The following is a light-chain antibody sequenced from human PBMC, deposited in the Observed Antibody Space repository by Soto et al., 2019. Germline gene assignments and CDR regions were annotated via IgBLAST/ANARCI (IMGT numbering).Light chain of an antibody. V-gene: IGKV3-20*01. J-gene: IGKJ4*01. Sequence: ETVMTQSPGTLSLSPGERATLSCRATQSVNNDYLSWYQQRPGLAPRLLNCGSASSATGIPDRISGSGSGTDFTLTISRLEPEDFAIYYYQQYGTSPLTFGGGTKVEIK. CDR2: GSA. CDR1: QSVNNDY. CDR3: QQYGTSPLT.